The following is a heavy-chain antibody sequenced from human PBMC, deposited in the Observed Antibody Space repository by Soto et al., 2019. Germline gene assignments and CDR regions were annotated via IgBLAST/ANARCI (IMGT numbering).Heavy chain of an antibody. CDR3: ARGLNVYYFDF. CDR1: GYTFTSYG. CDR2: ISAYNGNT. Sequence: GASVKVSCKASGYTFTSYGISWVRQAPGQGLEWMGWISAYNGNTNYAQKLQGRVTITRDTSASTAYMELSSLRSEDTAVYYCARGLNVYYFDFWGQGTLVTVSS. D-gene: IGHD3-16*01. J-gene: IGHJ4*02. V-gene: IGHV1-18*01.